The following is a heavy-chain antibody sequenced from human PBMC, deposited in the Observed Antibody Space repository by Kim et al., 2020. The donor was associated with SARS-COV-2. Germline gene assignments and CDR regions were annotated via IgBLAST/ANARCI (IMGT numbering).Heavy chain of an antibody. CDR3: ANLDIVVVPAARQSMDV. CDR1: GFTFSSYA. CDR2: ISGSGGST. D-gene: IGHD2-2*03. Sequence: GGSLRLSCAASGFTFSSYAMSWVRQAPGKGLEWVSAISGSGGSTYYADSVKGRFTISRDNSKNTLYLQMNSLRAEDTAVYYCANLDIVVVPAARQSMDVWGQGTTVTVSS. V-gene: IGHV3-23*01. J-gene: IGHJ6*02.